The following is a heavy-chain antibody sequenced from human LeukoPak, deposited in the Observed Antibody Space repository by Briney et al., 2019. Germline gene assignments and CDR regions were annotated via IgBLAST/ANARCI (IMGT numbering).Heavy chain of an antibody. D-gene: IGHD6-6*01. J-gene: IGHJ4*02. CDR3: ARSLLSSSPFRY. Sequence: PSETLSLTCTVSGGSISTYCWSWIRQPPGKGLEWIGEINHSGSTNYNPSLKSRVTISVDTSKNQFSLKLSSVTAADTAVYYCARSLLSSSPFRYWGQGTLVTVSS. CDR1: GGSISTYC. V-gene: IGHV4-34*01. CDR2: INHSGST.